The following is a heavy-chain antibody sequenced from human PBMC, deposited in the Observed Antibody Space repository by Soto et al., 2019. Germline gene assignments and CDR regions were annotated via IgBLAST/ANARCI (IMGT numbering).Heavy chain of an antibody. J-gene: IGHJ6*02. Sequence: GASVKVSCKASGDTFSSYTISWVRQAPGQGLEWMGRIIPILGIANYAQKFQGRVTITADKSTSTAYMELSSLRSEDTAVYYCAGKEFRRKYYYTSYGMDVWGQGPRVTVSS. CDR2: IIPILGIA. V-gene: IGHV1-69*02. CDR3: AGKEFRRKYYYTSYGMDV. CDR1: GDTFSSYT. D-gene: IGHD3-10*01.